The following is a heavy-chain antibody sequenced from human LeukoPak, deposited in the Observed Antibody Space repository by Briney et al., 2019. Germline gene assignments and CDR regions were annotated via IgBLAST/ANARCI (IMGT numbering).Heavy chain of an antibody. V-gene: IGHV3-33*06. CDR3: AKDRRRSGGDHHYYYMDV. CDR1: GFTFSSYG. Sequence: PGGSLRLSCVASGFTFSSYGMHWVRQAPGKGLEWVAVIWYDGSNKSYGDSVKGRFTISRDNSKNTVYLQMNSLRAEDTAVYYCAKDRRRSGGDHHYYYMDVWGKGTTVTVSS. CDR2: IWYDGSNK. D-gene: IGHD2-21*01. J-gene: IGHJ6*03.